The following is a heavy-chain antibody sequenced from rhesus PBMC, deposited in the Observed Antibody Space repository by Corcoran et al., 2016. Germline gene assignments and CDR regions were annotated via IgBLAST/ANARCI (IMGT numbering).Heavy chain of an antibody. CDR1: GDSVGNSYY. CDR2: IG. V-gene: IGHV4-73*01. Sequence: QVKLDQSGEGLIKPSETLSLTRGVSGDSVGNSYYWSWHRQSPGEGREWIGYIGGDNASLRCRVSMSKDTSKNQFSLQLTSLTAADTAIYYCARGLMTVHSYLDVWGPGVLVTVSS. CDR3: ARGLMTVHSYLDV. D-gene: IGHD1-1*01. J-gene: IGHJ5-2*01.